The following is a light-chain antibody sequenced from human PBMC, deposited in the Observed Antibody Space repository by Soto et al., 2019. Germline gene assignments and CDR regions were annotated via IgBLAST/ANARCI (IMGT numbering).Light chain of an antibody. CDR1: QDVGKW. CDR3: QQYNGYPLT. CDR2: KAS. Sequence: DIQMTQSPPSVSASVGDRVTITCRASQDVGKWLAWYQQKPGKAPKLLIYKASTLKSGVPSRFSGSGSGTEFTLTISSLQPDDFATYYCQQYNGYPLTFGGGTKVDIK. J-gene: IGKJ4*01. V-gene: IGKV1-5*03.